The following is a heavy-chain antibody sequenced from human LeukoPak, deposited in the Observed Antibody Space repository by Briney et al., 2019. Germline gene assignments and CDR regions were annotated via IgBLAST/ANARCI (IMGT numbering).Heavy chain of an antibody. CDR2: FSCRSGRT. J-gene: IGHJ4*02. CDR3: AKALGYGRPLYFDY. D-gene: IGHD5-18*01. V-gene: IGHV3-23*01. Sequence: GGSLRLSCAASGFTFSSYAMSWVPQSPGKGLEWFTPFSCRSGRTYYADSVKGRFTISKDNSKTALYQQMNSLRADDTAVYYCAKALGYGRPLYFDYWGQGTLVTVSS. CDR1: GFTFSSYA.